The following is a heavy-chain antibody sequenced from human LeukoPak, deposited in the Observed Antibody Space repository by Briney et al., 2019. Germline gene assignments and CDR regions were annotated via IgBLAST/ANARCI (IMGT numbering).Heavy chain of an antibody. Sequence: SETLSFTCAVYGGSFSGYYWSWLRQPPGKELEWIGEINHSRTTYYNPSLKSRVTISVDTSKNQFSLKMSSVTAADTAVYYCARGRPPIYYGSGSYYKRGFYYFDYWGQGTLVTVSS. CDR3: ARGRPPIYYGSGSYYKRGFYYFDY. J-gene: IGHJ4*02. V-gene: IGHV4-34*01. CDR2: INHSRTT. CDR1: GGSFSGYY. D-gene: IGHD3-10*01.